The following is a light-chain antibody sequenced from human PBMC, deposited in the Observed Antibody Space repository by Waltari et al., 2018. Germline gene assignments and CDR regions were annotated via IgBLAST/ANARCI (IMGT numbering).Light chain of an antibody. V-gene: IGLV2-23*02. J-gene: IGLJ2*01. CDR1: RSDAGTYKR. CDR3: SSYAGSSKGV. CDR2: AVS. Sequence: QSALTQPAAVSGSPGQSIPIPCTGTRSDAGTYKRVSCYQQHPGKAPKLMIYAVSKRPSGVSDRFSGSKSGDMASLTISGLQPEDEAEYFCSSYAGSSKGVFGGGTKVTVL.